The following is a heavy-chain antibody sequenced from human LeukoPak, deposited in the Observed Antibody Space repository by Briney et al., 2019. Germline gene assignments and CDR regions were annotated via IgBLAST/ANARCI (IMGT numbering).Heavy chain of an antibody. V-gene: IGHV5-51*01. CDR1: GYSFTSYW. CDR2: IYPGDSVT. Sequence: GESLKISCKRSGYSFTSYWIGWVRQVPGKGLEWMGVIYPGDSVTRYSPSFQGQVTIIADKSNNTAFLQWSSLRASDTAMYYCARQGYSSAWSDYWGQGTLVTVSS. J-gene: IGHJ4*02. D-gene: IGHD6-19*01. CDR3: ARQGYSSAWSDY.